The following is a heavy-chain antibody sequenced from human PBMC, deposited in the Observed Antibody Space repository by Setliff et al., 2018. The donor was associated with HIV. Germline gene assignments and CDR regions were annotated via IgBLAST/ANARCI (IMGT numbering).Heavy chain of an antibody. CDR2: IYVSGST. J-gene: IGHJ4*02. D-gene: IGHD2-15*01. CDR1: AGSISSDQ. Sequence: SETLSLTCTVSAGSISSDQWSWIRQPPGKGLEWIGNIYVSGSTNYNPSLKSRGTISVDTSKKQVSLKLTSVTAADTAAYYCARLQSLGWFFDYWGQGIPVTVSS. CDR3: ARLQSLGWFFDY. V-gene: IGHV4-4*09.